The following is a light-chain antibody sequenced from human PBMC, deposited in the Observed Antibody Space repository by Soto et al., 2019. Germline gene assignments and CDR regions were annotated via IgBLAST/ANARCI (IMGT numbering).Light chain of an antibody. V-gene: IGLV2-18*02. CDR3: SSYAGSSTVV. CDR1: SSDVGSYNR. CDR2: EGS. Sequence: QSALTQPPSVSGSPGQSVTISCTGTSSDVGSYNRVSWYQQPPGTAPKLMIYEGSNRPSGVPDRFSGSKSGNTASLTISGLQAEDEADYYCSSYAGSSTVVFGGGTKLTVL. J-gene: IGLJ2*01.